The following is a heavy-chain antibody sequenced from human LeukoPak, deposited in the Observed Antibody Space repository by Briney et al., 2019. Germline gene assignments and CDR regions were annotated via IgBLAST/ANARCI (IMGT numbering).Heavy chain of an antibody. Sequence: PTGGSLRLSCATSGFTFTNYGMNWVRQAPGKGLEWVSYISNSGILYADSVKGRFTISRDNARKSLYLQMNSLRVEDTAVYYCAIIGCYRGVCDFDVWGQGTMVAISS. CDR2: ISNSGI. CDR1: GFTFTNYG. V-gene: IGHV3-48*01. J-gene: IGHJ3*01. D-gene: IGHD2-21*01. CDR3: AIIGCYRGVCDFDV.